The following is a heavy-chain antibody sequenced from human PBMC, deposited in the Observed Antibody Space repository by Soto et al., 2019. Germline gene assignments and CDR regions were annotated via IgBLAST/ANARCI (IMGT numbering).Heavy chain of an antibody. CDR2: INAGNGDT. Sequence: HAQLVQSGAEMKKPGASVKVSCKASGYTFSNYPIHGVRQAPGQRLEWMGWINAGNGDTKSSQKLQGRVSLTRDTSASTVYMQLRNVQSEDTAVYYGARASGTLYYDYTWETYRFAAFDIWGQGTIVTVAS. CDR3: ARASGTLYYDYTWETYRFAAFDI. D-gene: IGHD3-16*02. J-gene: IGHJ3*02. CDR1: GYTFSNYP. V-gene: IGHV1-3*01.